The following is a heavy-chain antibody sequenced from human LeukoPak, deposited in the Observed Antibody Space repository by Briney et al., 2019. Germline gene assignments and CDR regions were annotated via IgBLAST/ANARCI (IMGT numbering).Heavy chain of an antibody. CDR3: ARESITIFGVVIMDYYYYGMDV. Sequence: SVKVSCKASGGTFSSYATSWVRQAPGQGLEWVGRIIPILGIANYAQKFQGRVPITADKSTSTAYMELSSLRSEDTAVYYCARESITIFGVVIMDYYYYGMDVWGQGTTVTVSS. J-gene: IGHJ6*02. CDR2: IIPILGIA. D-gene: IGHD3-3*01. V-gene: IGHV1-69*04. CDR1: GGTFSSYA.